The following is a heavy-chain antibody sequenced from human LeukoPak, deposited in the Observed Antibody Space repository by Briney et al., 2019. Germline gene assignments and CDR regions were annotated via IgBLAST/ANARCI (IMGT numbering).Heavy chain of an antibody. CDR2: INHGGST. CDR1: GWSFSGYH. Sequence: SETLSLTCAVYGWSFSGYHWSWIRQPPGKGLEWIGEINHGGSTNYYPSLKSRVTISVDTSKNQSSLKLSSVTAADTAVYYCARGLTRDYIWGSYRPQGGYFDYWGQGTLVTVSS. J-gene: IGHJ4*02. D-gene: IGHD3-16*02. CDR3: ARGLTRDYIWGSYRPQGGYFDY. V-gene: IGHV4-34*01.